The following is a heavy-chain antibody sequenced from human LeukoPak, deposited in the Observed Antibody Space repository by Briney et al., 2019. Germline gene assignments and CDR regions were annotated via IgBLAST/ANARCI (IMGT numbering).Heavy chain of an antibody. CDR1: GYSFSSYW. D-gene: IGHD5-24*01. J-gene: IGHJ4*02. Sequence: GESLKISCKGLGYSFSSYWNAWVRQRPGKGLEWMGIIYPGGSETRYDPSFQGQVTISADSSTSTAYLQWSSLRASDTAMYYCARASRDGYNQNFDHWGQGTLVTVTS. V-gene: IGHV5-51*01. CDR3: ARASRDGYNQNFDH. CDR2: IYPGGSET.